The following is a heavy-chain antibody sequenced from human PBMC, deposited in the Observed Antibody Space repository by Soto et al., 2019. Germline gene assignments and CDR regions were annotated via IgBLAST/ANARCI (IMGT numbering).Heavy chain of an antibody. V-gene: IGHV2-26*01. Sequence: GSGPTLVNPTETLTLTCTVSGFSLSNARMGVSWIRQPPGKALEWLAHIFSNDEKSYSTSLKSRLTISKDTSKSQVVPSMTNMDPVDTATYYCARIRQWLVRGGFYFDYWGQGTLVTVSS. D-gene: IGHD6-19*01. J-gene: IGHJ4*02. CDR1: GFSLSNARMG. CDR3: ARIRQWLVRGGFYFDY. CDR2: IFSNDEK.